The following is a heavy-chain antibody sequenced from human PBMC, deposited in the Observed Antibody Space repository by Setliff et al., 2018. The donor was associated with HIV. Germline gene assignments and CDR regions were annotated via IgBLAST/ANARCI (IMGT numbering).Heavy chain of an antibody. J-gene: IGHJ4*02. CDR2: VCYSRSS. CDR1: GGSVSSSSSY. CDR3: ARHGVDDTSANYFHFGVHDH. V-gene: IGHV4-39*01. D-gene: IGHD3-22*01. Sequence: SETLSLTCTVFGGSVSSSSSYWGWIRQPPGKGLEWIGNVCYSRSSYYNPSLKSRVTISVDTSKNQFSLKLSSVTAADTAVYYCARHGVDDTSANYFHFGVHDHWGQGTLVTVSS.